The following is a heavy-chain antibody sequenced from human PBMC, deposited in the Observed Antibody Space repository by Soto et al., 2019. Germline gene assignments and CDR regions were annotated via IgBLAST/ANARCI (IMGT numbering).Heavy chain of an antibody. CDR3: ALDLGSSWYHYNSFAP. CDR2: IGSGSP. D-gene: IGHD6-13*01. Sequence: EVQLLESGGGLVQPGGSLRLSCAASGFTFSGYAMSWVRQAPGKGLEWVSAIGSGSPFYADSVKGRFTISRDNANSMLYLQMNSLGADDTAVYFCALDLGSSWYHYNSFAPGGQGTLVTVSS. CDR1: GFTFSGYA. J-gene: IGHJ5*02. V-gene: IGHV3-23*01.